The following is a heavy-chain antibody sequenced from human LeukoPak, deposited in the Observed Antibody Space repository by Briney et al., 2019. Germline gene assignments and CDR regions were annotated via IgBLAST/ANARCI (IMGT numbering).Heavy chain of an antibody. Sequence: SETLSLTCTVSGGSISGSNRYWGWVRQPPGKGLDYIGNIHYAGSAYYNPSLMSRVTMSVDTSKNQFSLKLSSVTAADTAVYYCATMILTGDRGRGYYDYWGQGTLVTVSS. CDR1: GGSISGSNRY. J-gene: IGHJ4*02. D-gene: IGHD7-27*01. CDR2: IHYAGSA. CDR3: ATMILTGDRGRGYYDY. V-gene: IGHV4-39*01.